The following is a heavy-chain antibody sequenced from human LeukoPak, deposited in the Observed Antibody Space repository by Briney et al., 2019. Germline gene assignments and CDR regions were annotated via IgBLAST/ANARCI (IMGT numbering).Heavy chain of an antibody. J-gene: IGHJ4*02. D-gene: IGHD3-10*01. CDR2: INPSGGST. CDR1: GDTFTSDY. V-gene: IGHV1-46*01. CDR3: ARDLVPGGGYYFDY. Sequence: ASLKGSCKTSGDTFTSDYMHSVRHAPGQGLECVGIINPSGGSTSYAQKFQGRVTMTRDTSTSTVYMELSSLRSEDTAVYYCARDLVPGGGYYFDYWGQGTLVTVSS.